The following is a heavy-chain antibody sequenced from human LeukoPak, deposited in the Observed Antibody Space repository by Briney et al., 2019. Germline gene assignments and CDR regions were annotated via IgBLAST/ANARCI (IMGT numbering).Heavy chain of an antibody. CDR3: ARDVNGYSSSWYDY. D-gene: IGHD6-13*01. J-gene: IGHJ4*02. Sequence: EGSLRLSCAASGFTFSSYSMNWVRRAPGKGLEWVSYITTISSTIYYADSVKGRFTISRDNAKNSLYLQMNSLRAEDTAVYYCARDVNGYSSSWYDYWGQGTLVTVSS. CDR1: GFTFSSYS. CDR2: ITTISSTI. V-gene: IGHV3-48*01.